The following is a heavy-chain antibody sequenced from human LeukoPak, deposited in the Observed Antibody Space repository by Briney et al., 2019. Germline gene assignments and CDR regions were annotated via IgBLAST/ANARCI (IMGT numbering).Heavy chain of an antibody. CDR2: MNPNSGNT. CDR1: GDPFTTND. D-gene: IGHD6-13*01. J-gene: IGHJ3*02. V-gene: IGHV1-8*01. CDR3: ARVTAAGTWTFDI. Sequence: ASVKVSCKASGDPFTTNDINWVRQATGRGLEWMGWMNPNSGNTGSTQKFQGRVTMTRDISISTAYMELTNLRSEDTAVYYCARVTAAGTWTFDIWGQGTTVSVSS.